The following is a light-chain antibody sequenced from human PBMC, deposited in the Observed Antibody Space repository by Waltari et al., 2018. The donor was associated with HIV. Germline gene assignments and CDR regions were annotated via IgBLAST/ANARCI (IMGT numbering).Light chain of an antibody. J-gene: IGLJ3*02. Sequence: QSVLTQPPSASGTPGRRVTISCSGSSSNIGSKYVYWYQQLPGTAPKLLIYRNNQRTSGVPELLSGSKSGNSASLAISGLRSEDEADYYCTAWDDSLSVWVFGGGTKLTVL. CDR3: TAWDDSLSVWV. CDR1: SSNIGSKY. V-gene: IGLV1-47*01. CDR2: RNN.